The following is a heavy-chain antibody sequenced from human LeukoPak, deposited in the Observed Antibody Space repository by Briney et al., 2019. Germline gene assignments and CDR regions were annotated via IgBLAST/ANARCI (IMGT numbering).Heavy chain of an antibody. CDR2: INHSGST. CDR3: ARLGDADFWSGYYPRFNYFDY. D-gene: IGHD3-3*01. Sequence: SETLSLTCAVYGGSFSGYYWSWIRQPPGKGLEWIGEINHSGSTNYNPSLKSRVTISVDTSKNQFSLKLSSVTAADTAVYYCARLGDADFWSGYYPRFNYFDYWGQGTLVTVSS. CDR1: GGSFSGYY. V-gene: IGHV4-34*01. J-gene: IGHJ4*02.